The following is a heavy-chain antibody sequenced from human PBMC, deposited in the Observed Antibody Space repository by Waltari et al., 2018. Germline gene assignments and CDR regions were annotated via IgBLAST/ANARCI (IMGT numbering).Heavy chain of an antibody. CDR2: GDSIGTTI. Sequence: EVQLVESGGGLVQPGGSLRLSCAASGFTFSSSSMNWVRQAPGKGLEWVSYGDSIGTTIYYADSVKGRFTISRDKAKNSLYLQMDSLRDEDTAVYYCASRGELVAGWYHWGQGALVTVSS. CDR1: GFTFSSSS. J-gene: IGHJ5*02. V-gene: IGHV3-48*02. D-gene: IGHD6-19*01. CDR3: ASRGELVAGWYH.